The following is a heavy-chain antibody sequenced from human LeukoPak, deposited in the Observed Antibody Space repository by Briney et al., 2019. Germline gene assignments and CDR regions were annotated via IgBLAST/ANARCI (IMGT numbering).Heavy chain of an antibody. CDR3: AKWKYSNSGIDDY. V-gene: IGHV3-23*05. D-gene: IGHD6-6*01. J-gene: IGHJ4*02. CDR1: GFIFTTYA. Sequence: GGSLRLSCAASGFIFTTYAMGWVRQLPGKGLEWVSSVSSSGSDTYYTSSVKGRFTISRDNSKNMLYLQMNSLRAEDTAVYYCAKWKYSNSGIDDYWGQGTLVTVSS. CDR2: VSSSGSDT.